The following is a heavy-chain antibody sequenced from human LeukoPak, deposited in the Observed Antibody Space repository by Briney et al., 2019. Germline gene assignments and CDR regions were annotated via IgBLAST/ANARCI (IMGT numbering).Heavy chain of an antibody. D-gene: IGHD4-11*01. CDR3: ARVIGYSNYGYLDY. Sequence: GGSLRPSCAASGFTFSTYAMHWVRQAPGKGLEWVAVISKDGSNKYYADSVKGRFTISRDNSKNTLNLQMNSLRIEDTAVYYCARVIGYSNYGYLDYWGQGTLVTVSS. J-gene: IGHJ4*02. V-gene: IGHV3-30*04. CDR2: ISKDGSNK. CDR1: GFTFSTYA.